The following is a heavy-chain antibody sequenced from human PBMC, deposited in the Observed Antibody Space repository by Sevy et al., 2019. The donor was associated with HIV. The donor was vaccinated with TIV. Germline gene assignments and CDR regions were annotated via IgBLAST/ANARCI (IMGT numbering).Heavy chain of an antibody. J-gene: IGHJ1*01. D-gene: IGHD6-13*01. CDR3: ARQGEQQLVRLYFQH. V-gene: IGHV4-39*01. CDR2: IYYSGST. CDR1: GGAISSSSYY. Sequence: SETVSLTCTVSGGAISSSSYYWGWIRQPPGQGLEWIGSIYYSGSTSYNPSLKSRVTISVDTSKNQFSLKLSSVTAADTAVYYCARQGEQQLVRLYFQHWGQGTLVTVSS.